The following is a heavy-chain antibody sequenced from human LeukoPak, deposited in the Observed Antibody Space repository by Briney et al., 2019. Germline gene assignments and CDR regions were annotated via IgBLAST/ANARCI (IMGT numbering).Heavy chain of an antibody. Sequence: GGSLRLSCEVSGFPFTLYNMNWVRQAPGKGLEWVAAIRGSGAITQYADSVKGRFTISRVNSRNTLFLQMNSLRAEDTAVYFCARDPNGDYIGAFEFWGQGTMVTVSS. CDR3: ARDPNGDYIGAFEF. CDR2: IRGSGAIT. CDR1: GFPFTLYN. D-gene: IGHD4-17*01. V-gene: IGHV3-23*01. J-gene: IGHJ3*01.